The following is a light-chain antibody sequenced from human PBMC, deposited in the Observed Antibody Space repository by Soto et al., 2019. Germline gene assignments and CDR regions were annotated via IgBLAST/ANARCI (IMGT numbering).Light chain of an antibody. CDR3: QQYNNWPFT. V-gene: IGKV3-15*01. CDR1: QSFSSN. J-gene: IGKJ3*01. Sequence: EVVMTQSPATLSVSPGERATISCRASQSFSSNLAWYQQKPGQAPRLLIYGASTRATGIPARFSGSGSGTEFTLTISSLQSEDFAVYYCQQYNNWPFTFGPGTKVDIK. CDR2: GAS.